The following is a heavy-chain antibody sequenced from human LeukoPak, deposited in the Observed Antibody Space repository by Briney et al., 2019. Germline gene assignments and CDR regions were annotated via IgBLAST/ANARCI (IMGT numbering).Heavy chain of an antibody. V-gene: IGHV3-43*02. J-gene: IGHJ3*02. Sequence: PGGSLRLPCTASKFTFSNYAMTWVRQAPGKGLEWVSLISGDGGSTYYADSVKGRFTISRDNSKNSLYLQMNSLRTEDTALYYCAKDTGGSYAFDIWGQGTMVTVSS. CDR1: KFTFSNYA. CDR3: AKDTGGSYAFDI. CDR2: ISGDGGST. D-gene: IGHD1-26*01.